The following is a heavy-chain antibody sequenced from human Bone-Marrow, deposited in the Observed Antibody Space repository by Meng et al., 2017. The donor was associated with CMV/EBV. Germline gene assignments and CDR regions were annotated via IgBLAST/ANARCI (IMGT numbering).Heavy chain of an antibody. J-gene: IGHJ4*02. V-gene: IGHV3-33*07. D-gene: IGHD5-24*01. CDR2: IWFVGSKK. CDR1: GFTFNRHG. CDR3: AKGPRGHGPTIDY. Sequence: LSLTCVVFGFTFNRHGMYWVRQAPGKGFEWVASIWFVGSKKDYADPVKGRFTISRDNSRNTVSLQMNSLRVEDTAVYLCAKGPRGHGPTIDYWGQGAVVTVSS.